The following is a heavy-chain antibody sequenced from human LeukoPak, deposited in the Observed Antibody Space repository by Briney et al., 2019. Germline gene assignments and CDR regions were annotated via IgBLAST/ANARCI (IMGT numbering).Heavy chain of an antibody. CDR1: GFTFSDYY. J-gene: IGHJ4*02. CDR2: IASSGSTI. Sequence: GGSLRLSCAASGFTFSDYYMNWIRQAPGKGLEWVSYIASSGSTIYYAYSVKGRFTISRDNAKNSLYLQMNSLRVEDTAVYYCARQRRWGFDYWGQGTLVTVSS. CDR3: ARQRRWGFDY. D-gene: IGHD5-24*01. V-gene: IGHV3-11*04.